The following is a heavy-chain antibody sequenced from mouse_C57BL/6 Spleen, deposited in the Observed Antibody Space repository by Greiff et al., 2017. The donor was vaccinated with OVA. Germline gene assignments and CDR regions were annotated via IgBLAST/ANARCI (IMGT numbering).Heavy chain of an antibody. Sequence: VKLMESGPGLVAPSQSLSITCTVSGFSLTSYGVHWVRQPPGKGLEWLVVIWSDGSTTYNSALKSRLSISKDNSKSQVFLKMNSLQTDDTAMYYCARHDYDGGYAMDYWGQGTSVTVSS. D-gene: IGHD2-4*01. CDR2: IWSDGST. J-gene: IGHJ4*01. V-gene: IGHV2-6-1*01. CDR3: ARHDYDGGYAMDY. CDR1: GFSLTSYG.